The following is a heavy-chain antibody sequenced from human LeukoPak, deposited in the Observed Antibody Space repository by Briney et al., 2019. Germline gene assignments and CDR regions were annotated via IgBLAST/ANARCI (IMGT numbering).Heavy chain of an antibody. V-gene: IGHV4-4*07. CDR1: GGSISSYY. CDR3: ARDLIVPDAMTGSGSYSTDY. CDR2: IYSSGST. D-gene: IGHD3-10*01. J-gene: IGHJ4*02. Sequence: PSETLPLTCTVSGGSISSYYWSWIRQPAGKGLEWVGRIYSSGSTNYHPSRKSRVTMSVDTSKNQFSMKLSSVTAADTAVYYCARDLIVPDAMTGSGSYSTDYWGQGTLATVSS.